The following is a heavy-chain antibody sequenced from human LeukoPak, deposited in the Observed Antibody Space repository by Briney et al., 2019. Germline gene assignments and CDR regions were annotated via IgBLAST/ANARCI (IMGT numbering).Heavy chain of an antibody. CDR2: IKQDGSET. J-gene: IGHJ4*02. Sequence: QTGGSLRLSCAASGFTFSNYWMNWVRQVPGKGLECLANIKQDGSETYYADSVKGRSTISRDNSKSTLYLQMNSLRAEDTAVYYCAKDGMEYIRESSGYYEDYWGQGTLVTVSS. V-gene: IGHV3-7*01. CDR1: GFTFSNYW. CDR3: AKDGMEYIRESSGYYEDY. D-gene: IGHD3-22*01.